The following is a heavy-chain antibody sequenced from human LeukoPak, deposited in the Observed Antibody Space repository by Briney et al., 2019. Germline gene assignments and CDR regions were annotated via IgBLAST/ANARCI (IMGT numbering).Heavy chain of an antibody. V-gene: IGHV1-69*01. CDR1: GGTFSSYA. D-gene: IGHD6-19*01. Sequence: GSSVKVSCKASGGTFSSYAISWVRQAPGQGLEWMGGIIPIFGTANYAQKFQGRVTITADESTGTAYMELSSLRSEDTAVYYCARGGIAVAGGLGFDYWGQGTLVTVSS. CDR3: ARGGIAVAGGLGFDY. CDR2: IIPIFGTA. J-gene: IGHJ4*02.